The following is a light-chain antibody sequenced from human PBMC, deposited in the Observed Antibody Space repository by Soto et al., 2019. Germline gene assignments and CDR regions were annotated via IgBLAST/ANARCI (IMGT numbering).Light chain of an antibody. V-gene: IGLV2-14*01. Sequence: QSALTQPASVSGSPGQSIAISCTGTSSDVGRYNYVSWYQQHPGKAPKLMIYEVTNRPSGVSNRFSGSKSGNTASLTITGLQADDEADYYCSTFGGTGVFGTGTKLTVL. CDR1: SSDVGRYNY. J-gene: IGLJ1*01. CDR2: EVT. CDR3: STFGGTGV.